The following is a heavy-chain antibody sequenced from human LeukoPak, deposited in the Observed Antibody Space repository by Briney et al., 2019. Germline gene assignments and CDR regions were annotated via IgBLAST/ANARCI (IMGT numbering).Heavy chain of an antibody. D-gene: IGHD6-19*01. CDR2: IIPIFGTA. Sequence: GASVKVSCKASGGTFSSYAISWVRQAPGQGLEWMGGIIPIFGTANYAQKFQGRVTLTADEPTSTAYMELSSLRSQDTAVYYCARDRGYSSGWYLVYWGQGTLVTVSS. J-gene: IGHJ4*02. V-gene: IGHV1-69*13. CDR1: GGTFSSYA. CDR3: ARDRGYSSGWYLVY.